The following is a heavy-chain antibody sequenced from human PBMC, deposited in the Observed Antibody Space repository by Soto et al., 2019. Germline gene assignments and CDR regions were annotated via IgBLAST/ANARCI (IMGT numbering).Heavy chain of an antibody. J-gene: IGHJ6*03. CDR1: GGTFSSYT. V-gene: IGHV1-69*04. Sequence: GASVKVSCKASGGTFSSYTISWVRQAPGQGLEWMGRIIPILGIANYAQKFQGRVTITADKSTSTAYMGLSSLRSEDTAVYYCARDLGQDYMDVWGKGTTVTVSS. CDR2: IIPILGIA. CDR3: ARDLGQDYMDV.